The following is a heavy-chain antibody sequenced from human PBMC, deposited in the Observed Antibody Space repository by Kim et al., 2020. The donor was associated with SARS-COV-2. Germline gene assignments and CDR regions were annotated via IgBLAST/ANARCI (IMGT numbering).Heavy chain of an antibody. D-gene: IGHD2-15*01. J-gene: IGHJ4*02. CDR2: MKGKTEGGTI. Sequence: GGSLRLSCAASGFNFADTGMTWVRQVPGKGLEWVGRMKGKTEGGTIDYAAPAKGRFIISRDDSRNTLYLQMNSLRTEDTAVYYCAPGDRDWVYWGQGTLVSVSS. CDR3: APGDRDWVY. CDR1: GFNFADTG. V-gene: IGHV3-15*01.